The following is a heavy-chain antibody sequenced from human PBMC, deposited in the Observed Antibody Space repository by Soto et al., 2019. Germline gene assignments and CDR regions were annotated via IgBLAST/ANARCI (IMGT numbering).Heavy chain of an antibody. D-gene: IGHD6-19*01. CDR1: GYTFTSYG. CDR2: ISAYNGNT. Sequence: ASVKVSCKASGYTFTSYGISCVRQAPGQVLEWMGWISAYNGNTNYAQKLQGRVTMTTDTSTSTAYMELRSLRSDDTAVYYCARWGQWLATANFDYWGQGTLVTVSS. CDR3: ARWGQWLATANFDY. V-gene: IGHV1-18*04. J-gene: IGHJ4*02.